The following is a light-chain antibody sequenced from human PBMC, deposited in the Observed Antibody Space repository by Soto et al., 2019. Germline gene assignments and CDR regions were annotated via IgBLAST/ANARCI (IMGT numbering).Light chain of an antibody. CDR2: DVT. CDR1: SSDIGGYKY. V-gene: IGLV2-14*03. Sequence: QSALTQPASVSGSPGQSITISCTGTSSDIGGYKYVSWYQHHPGTAPKLMIYDVTNRPSGVSNRFSGSKSGNTASLTISGLQAEDEGDYYCTSYASSGTPVVFGGGTKVTVL. CDR3: TSYASSGTPVV. J-gene: IGLJ2*01.